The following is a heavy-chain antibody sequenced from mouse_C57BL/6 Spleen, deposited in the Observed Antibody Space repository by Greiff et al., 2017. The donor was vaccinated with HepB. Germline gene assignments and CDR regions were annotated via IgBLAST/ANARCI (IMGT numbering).Heavy chain of an antibody. J-gene: IGHJ4*01. D-gene: IGHD2-5*01. V-gene: IGHV5-4*01. Sequence: EVQGVESGGGLVKPGGSLKLSCAASGFTFSSYAMSWVRQTPEKRLEWVATISDGGSYTYYPDNVKGRFTISRDNAKNNLYLQMSHLKSEDTAMYYCARDQGYYSNYGGAMDYWGQGTSVTVSS. CDR3: ARDQGYYSNYGGAMDY. CDR1: GFTFSSYA. CDR2: ISDGGSYT.